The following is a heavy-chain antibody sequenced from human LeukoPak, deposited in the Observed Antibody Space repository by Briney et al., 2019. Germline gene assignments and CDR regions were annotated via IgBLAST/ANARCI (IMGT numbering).Heavy chain of an antibody. J-gene: IGHJ4*02. CDR3: TTGIRGD. V-gene: IGHV3-15*04. CDR2: IASKTDGGTT. CDR1: GFIVSNNY. Sequence: PGGSLRLSCAASGFIVSNNYMNWVRQAPGKGLEWVGRIASKTDGGTTDYAAPVKGRFTISRDDSKNTLFLQMNSLKTEDTAVYYCTTGIRGDCGQGTLVTVSS.